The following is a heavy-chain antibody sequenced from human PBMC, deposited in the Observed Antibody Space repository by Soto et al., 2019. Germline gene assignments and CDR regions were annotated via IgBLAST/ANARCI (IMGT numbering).Heavy chain of an antibody. CDR2: MNPNSGNT. CDR3: AGGLKSGDFSRRFDP. Sequence: QVQLVQSGAEVKKPGASVKVSCKASGYTFTSYDINWVRQATGQGLEYLGWMNPNSGNTGYVQKFQGRVTMTRDTSXXTAYTVLRSLRAQHTAVYYCAGGLKSGDFSRRFDPWGQGTLVTVSS. J-gene: IGHJ5*02. D-gene: IGHD2-21*01. V-gene: IGHV1-8*01. CDR1: GYTFTSYD.